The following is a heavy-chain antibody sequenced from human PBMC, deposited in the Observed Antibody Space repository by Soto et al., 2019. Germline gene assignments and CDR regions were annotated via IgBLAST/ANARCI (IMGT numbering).Heavy chain of an antibody. CDR2: IKQDGRET. CDR1: GFSFSSFW. V-gene: IGHV3-7*01. Sequence: GGSLRLSCAASGFSFSSFWMSWARQAPGKGLEWVANIKQDGRETFYVDSVEGRFTISRDNAQRSLYLQMNSLRADDTAVYYCAKDGPDRITAIDHWGQGTLVTVSS. D-gene: IGHD2-15*01. J-gene: IGHJ4*02. CDR3: AKDGPDRITAIDH.